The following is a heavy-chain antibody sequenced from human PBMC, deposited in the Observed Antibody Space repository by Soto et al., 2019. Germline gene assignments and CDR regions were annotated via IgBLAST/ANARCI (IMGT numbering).Heavy chain of an antibody. CDR3: ASDYAVADTYYYGMDV. CDR2: IIPLSGTA. CDR1: GGTFSNYA. Sequence: QVQLVQSGAEVKKPGSSVKVSCKASGGTFSNYAISWVRQAPGQGLEWMGGIIPLSGTANYAQKFQGRVTITADDSTSTAYMELRSLRSEDTAIYYCASDYAVADTYYYGMDVWGQGTTVTGSS. J-gene: IGHJ6*02. D-gene: IGHD6-19*01. V-gene: IGHV1-69*01.